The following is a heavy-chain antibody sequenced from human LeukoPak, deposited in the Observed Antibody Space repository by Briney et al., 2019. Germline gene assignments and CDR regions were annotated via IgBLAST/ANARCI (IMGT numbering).Heavy chain of an antibody. CDR2: LLHDGSEK. D-gene: IGHD3-22*01. J-gene: IGHJ6*02. V-gene: IGHV3-30-3*01. Sequence: QTGGSLRLSCAASGFTLSGFAMHWVRQAPGKGLEWVAVLLHDGSEKYYADSVKGRFTISRDTFKNMVYLQMNSLRAEETAVYYCARDLGGYGYYGMDVWGQGTTVTVSS. CDR1: GFTLSGFA. CDR3: ARDLGGYGYYGMDV.